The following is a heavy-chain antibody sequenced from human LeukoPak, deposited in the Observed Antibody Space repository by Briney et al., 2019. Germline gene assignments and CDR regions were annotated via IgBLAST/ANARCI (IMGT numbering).Heavy chain of an antibody. D-gene: IGHD2-2*01. CDR3: ARHLVPTAMLTAFDI. Sequence: GGSLGLSCAASGFTFSSYAMSWVRQAPGKGLEWVSGISGSGGSTYYADSVKGRFTISSDNSKNTLYLQMNSLRAEDTAVYYCARHLVPTAMLTAFDIWGQGTMVTVSS. CDR1: GFTFSSYA. J-gene: IGHJ3*02. V-gene: IGHV3-23*01. CDR2: ISGSGGST.